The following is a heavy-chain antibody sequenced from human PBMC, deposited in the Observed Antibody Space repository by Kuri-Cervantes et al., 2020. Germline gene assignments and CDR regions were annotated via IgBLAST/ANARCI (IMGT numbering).Heavy chain of an antibody. J-gene: IGHJ4*02. Sequence: SETLSLTCGVYGASFSSFYWSWIRQPPGKGLEWIGEINHSGNTFYNPSLKSRVTISVDTPKNQFSLKLTPVTAADTAVYYCARATDGVDYWGQGTLVTVSS. CDR3: ARATDGVDY. D-gene: IGHD3-10*01. V-gene: IGHV4-34*01. CDR1: GASFSSFY. CDR2: INHSGNT.